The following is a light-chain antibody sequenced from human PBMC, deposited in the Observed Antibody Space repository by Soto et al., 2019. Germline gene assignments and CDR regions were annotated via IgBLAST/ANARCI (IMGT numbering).Light chain of an antibody. CDR2: GAS. CDR3: QQYGRSPRFS. V-gene: IGKV3-20*01. J-gene: IGKJ3*01. Sequence: IVVTQSPGTMSLSPGERATLSCRASQSVSSSYLAWYQQKPGQAPRLLIYGASSRATGIPDRFSGSGSGTDCTLTISRLEPEDFAVYYCQQYGRSPRFSFGPGTKVYIK. CDR1: QSVSSSY.